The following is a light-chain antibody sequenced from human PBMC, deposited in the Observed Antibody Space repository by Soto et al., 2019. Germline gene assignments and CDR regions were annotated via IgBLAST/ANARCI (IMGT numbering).Light chain of an antibody. CDR1: QSVYSN. J-gene: IGKJ4*01. CDR2: GAS. Sequence: EIVMTQSPATLSVSPGGRATLSCRASQSVYSNLAWYQQKPDQAPRLLIYGASTRATGIPARFSGSGAGTDFTLTISSLQSEDSAVYYCQQYNNWPPVTFGGGTRVEIK. CDR3: QQYNNWPPVT. V-gene: IGKV3-15*01.